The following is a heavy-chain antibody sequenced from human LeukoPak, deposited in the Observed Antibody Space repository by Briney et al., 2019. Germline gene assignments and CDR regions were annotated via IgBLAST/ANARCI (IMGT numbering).Heavy chain of an antibody. J-gene: IGHJ4*02. V-gene: IGHV1-69*01. CDR1: LGTLISYT. D-gene: IGHD6-13*01. Sequence: SLKVSCKASLGTLISYTISWVRQTPRHKLEWMGGIIPIFGTANYAQKFQGRVTITAGESTSTGYMELSSLRSEDTAVYYCARVMGSSWYYFGYWGQGTLVTVSS. CDR3: ARVMGSSWYYFGY. CDR2: IIPIFGTA.